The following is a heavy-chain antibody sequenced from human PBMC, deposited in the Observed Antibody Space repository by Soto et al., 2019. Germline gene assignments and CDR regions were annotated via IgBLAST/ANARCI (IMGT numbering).Heavy chain of an antibody. CDR1: GGTFSSYA. CDR2: IIPISGTA. CDR3: ARSQGSSTSLEIYYYYYYGMDV. Sequence: QVQLVQSGAEVKKPGSSVKVSCKASGGTFSSYAISWVRQAPGQGLEWMGGIIPISGTANYAQKFQRRVTITADKSTSAAYMELSSLRSEATAVYYCARSQGSSTSLEIYYYYYYGMDVWGQGTTVTVSS. V-gene: IGHV1-69*06. J-gene: IGHJ6*02. D-gene: IGHD2-2*01.